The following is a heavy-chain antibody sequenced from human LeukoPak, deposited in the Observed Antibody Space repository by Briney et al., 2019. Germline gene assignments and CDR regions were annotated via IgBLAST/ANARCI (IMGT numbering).Heavy chain of an antibody. CDR3: ARHASLRSPYDY. D-gene: IGHD3-16*01. CDR2: IYYSGST. J-gene: IGHJ4*02. Sequence: PSETLSLTCTVSGGSINSYYWSWIRQPPGKGLEWIGYIYYSGSTNYNPSLKSRVTISVDTSKNQFSLKLSSVTAADTAVYYCARHASLRSPYDYWGRGALVTVSS. CDR1: GGSINSYY. V-gene: IGHV4-59*01.